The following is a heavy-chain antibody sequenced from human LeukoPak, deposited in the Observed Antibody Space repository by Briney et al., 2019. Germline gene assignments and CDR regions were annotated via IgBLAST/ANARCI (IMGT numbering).Heavy chain of an antibody. D-gene: IGHD4-23*01. CDR2: IYYSGST. J-gene: IGHJ3*02. CDR1: GGSISSSSYY. V-gene: IGHV4-39*01. Sequence: SETLSLTCTVSGGSISSSSYYWGWIRQPPGKGMEWIGSIYYSGSTYYNPSLKSRVTISVDTSKNQFSLKLSSVTAADTAVYYCARPAVVTDAFDIWGQGTMVTVSS. CDR3: ARPAVVTDAFDI.